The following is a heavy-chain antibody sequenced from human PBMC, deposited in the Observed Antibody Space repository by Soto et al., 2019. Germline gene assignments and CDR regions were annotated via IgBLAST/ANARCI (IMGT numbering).Heavy chain of an antibody. D-gene: IGHD6-13*01. CDR3: ARPGIAAAGTGMNYYYMDV. Sequence: SLKISCAASGFTFSDYYMSWIRQAPGKGLEWVSYISSSGSTIYYADSVKGRFTISRDNAKNSLYLQMNSLRAEDTAVYYCARPGIAAAGTGMNYYYMDVWGKGTTVTVSS. CDR1: GFTFSDYY. CDR2: ISSSGSTI. V-gene: IGHV3-11*01. J-gene: IGHJ6*03.